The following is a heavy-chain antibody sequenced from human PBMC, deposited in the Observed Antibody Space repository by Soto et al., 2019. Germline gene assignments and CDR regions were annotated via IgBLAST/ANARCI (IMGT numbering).Heavy chain of an antibody. CDR3: AKRRGAGGHFDY. V-gene: IGHV3-23*01. Sequence: GGSLRLSCAASGFTFSSYAMGWVRQGPGKGLEWVAVVSIGGSAHYADSVRGRFTISRDNSKNTLSLQMNSLTAEDTAVYFCAKRRGAGGHFDYWGQGALVTVS. CDR1: GFTFSSYA. D-gene: IGHD2-15*01. J-gene: IGHJ4*02. CDR2: VSIGGSA.